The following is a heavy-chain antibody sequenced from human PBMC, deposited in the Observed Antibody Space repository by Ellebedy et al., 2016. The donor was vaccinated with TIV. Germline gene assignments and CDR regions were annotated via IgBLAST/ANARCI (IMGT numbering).Heavy chain of an antibody. V-gene: IGHV3-33*01. CDR3: ARQKSLDAFDI. CDR1: GFIFSTYG. Sequence: GESLKISCAASGFIFSTYGMHWVRQAPGKGLEWVAVIWYDGSNKYYADSVKGRFTISRDNSKNTLYLQMNSLRVEDTAVYYCARQKSLDAFDIWGQGTMVTVSS. J-gene: IGHJ3*02. CDR2: IWYDGSNK.